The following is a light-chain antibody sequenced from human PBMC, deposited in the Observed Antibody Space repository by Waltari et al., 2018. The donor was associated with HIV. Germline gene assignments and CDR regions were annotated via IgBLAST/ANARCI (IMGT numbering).Light chain of an antibody. CDR2: CAS. CDR3: QQYGSSLFT. Sequence: EIVLTQSPGTLSLSPGERATLSGRASQCVSSRFLAWYQQKPGQAPRLLIYCASSRATGIPDSFSGSGSGTEFTLTISILEPEDFAVYHCQQYGSSLFTFGGGTKVEIK. J-gene: IGKJ4*01. CDR1: QCVSSRF. V-gene: IGKV3-20*01.